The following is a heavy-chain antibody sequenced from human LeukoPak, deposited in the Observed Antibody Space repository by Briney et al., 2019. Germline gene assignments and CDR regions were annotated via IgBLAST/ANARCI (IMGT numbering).Heavy chain of an antibody. CDR1: GGSFSGYY. J-gene: IGHJ6*03. D-gene: IGHD3/OR15-3a*01. CDR3: ARKGYMIFGVVIPNYYYYMDV. Sequence: PSETLSLTCAVYGGSFSGYYWSWIRQPPGKGLEWIGEINHSGSTNYNPSLKSRVTISVDTSKNQFSLRLSSVTAADTAVYYCARKGYMIFGVVIPNYYYYMDVWGKGTTATVSS. CDR2: INHSGST. V-gene: IGHV4-34*01.